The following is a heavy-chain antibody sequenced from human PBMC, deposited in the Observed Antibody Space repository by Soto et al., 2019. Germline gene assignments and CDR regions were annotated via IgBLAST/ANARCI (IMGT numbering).Heavy chain of an antibody. CDR1: GGTFSSYA. V-gene: IGHV1-69*06. CDR3: AGGGSIRPTVHYYYGMDV. CDR2: IIPIFGTA. D-gene: IGHD2-2*02. Sequence: QVQLVQSGAEVKKPGSSVKVSCKASGGTFSSYAISWVRQAPGQGLEWMGGIIPIFGTANYAQKFQGRVTITADKSTSTAYMELSSLRSEDTAMYYCAGGGSIRPTVHYYYGMDVWGQGTTVTVSS. J-gene: IGHJ6*02.